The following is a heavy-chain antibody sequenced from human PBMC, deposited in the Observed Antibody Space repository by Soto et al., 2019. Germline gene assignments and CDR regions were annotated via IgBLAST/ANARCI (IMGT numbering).Heavy chain of an antibody. CDR3: ARTNYGYSGYDINFDY. Sequence: PSETLSLPCTVSCGSICSVGDYWSLIRQHPGKGLEWIGYIYYSGSTYYNPSLKSRVTISVDTSKNQFSLKLSSVTAADTAVYYCARTNYGYSGYDINFDYWGQGTLVTVSS. V-gene: IGHV4-31*03. CDR1: CGSICSVGDY. CDR2: IYYSGST. J-gene: IGHJ4*02. D-gene: IGHD5-12*01.